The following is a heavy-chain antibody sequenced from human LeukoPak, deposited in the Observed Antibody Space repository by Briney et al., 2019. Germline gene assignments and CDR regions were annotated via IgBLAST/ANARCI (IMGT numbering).Heavy chain of an antibody. Sequence: PGGSLRLSCAASGFTFSNHWMHWVRQAPGKGLEWVSVIYSGGSTYYADSVKGRFTISRDNSKNTLYLQMNSLRAEDTAVYYCARSGYYDSSGYSDYWGQGTLVTVSS. CDR2: IYSGGST. D-gene: IGHD3-22*01. J-gene: IGHJ4*02. CDR3: ARSGYYDSSGYSDY. V-gene: IGHV3-53*01. CDR1: GFTFSNHW.